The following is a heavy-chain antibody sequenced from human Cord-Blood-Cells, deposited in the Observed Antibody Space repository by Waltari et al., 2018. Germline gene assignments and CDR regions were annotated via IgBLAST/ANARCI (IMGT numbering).Heavy chain of an antibody. V-gene: IGHV1-46*01. CDR1: GYTFTSYY. CDR2: INPSGGST. CDR3: ASVTVGGSYDY. D-gene: IGHD1-26*01. J-gene: IGHJ4*02. Sequence: QVQLVQSGAEVKKPGASVKVPCKASGYTFTSYYMHWVRHAPGQGLEWMGIINPSGGSTSYAQKFQGRVTMTRDTSTSTVYMELSSLRSEDTAVYYCASVTVGGSYDYWGQGTLVTVSS.